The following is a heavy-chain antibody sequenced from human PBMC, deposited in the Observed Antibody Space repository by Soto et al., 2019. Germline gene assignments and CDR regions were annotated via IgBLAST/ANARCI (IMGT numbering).Heavy chain of an antibody. CDR1: GFSFENYG. J-gene: IGHJ6*02. CDR3: ANLWGDGYNLGQDYNGMDV. V-gene: IGHV3-33*06. Sequence: QVQMVESGGGVVQPGRSLRLSCAASGFSFENYGMHWVRQAPGRGLEWVAIIWYDGSLQYYAAAVKGRFTISRDNSKNTLYLEMNSLRAEDTAVYYCANLWGDGYNLGQDYNGMDVWGQGTXXIVSS. CDR2: IWYDGSLQ. D-gene: IGHD5-12*01.